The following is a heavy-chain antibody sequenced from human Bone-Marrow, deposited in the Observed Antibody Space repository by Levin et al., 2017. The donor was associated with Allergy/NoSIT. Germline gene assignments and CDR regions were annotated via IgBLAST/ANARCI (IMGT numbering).Heavy chain of an antibody. CDR1: GDSISNSY. J-gene: IGHJ2*01. CDR2: ISNSAST. Sequence: SQTLSLTCTVSGDSISNSYWSWIRQPPGKRLEWIGYISNSASTNYNPSLKSRVTISTDTSRNQFSLKLSSVTAADTAVYYCARPAMVRGLIPLPYWYFEIWGRGTLVIVSS. V-gene: IGHV4-59*01. D-gene: IGHD3-10*01. CDR3: ARPAMVRGLIPLPYWYFEI.